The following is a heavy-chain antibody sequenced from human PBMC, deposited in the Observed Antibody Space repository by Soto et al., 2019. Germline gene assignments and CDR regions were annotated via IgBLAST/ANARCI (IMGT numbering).Heavy chain of an antibody. CDR3: ARSLHGGNHNVDY. V-gene: IGHV2-70*04. Sequence: SGPTLVNPTQTLTLTCTFSGFSLSSTGVRVSWIRQPPGKALEWLARIDWDDDKFYSTSLQTRLTISKDISKNQVVLRMNNMDPVDTATYYCARSLHGGNHNVDYWGQGILVTVSS. CDR2: IDWDDDK. D-gene: IGHD1-1*01. J-gene: IGHJ4*02. CDR1: GFSLSSTGVR.